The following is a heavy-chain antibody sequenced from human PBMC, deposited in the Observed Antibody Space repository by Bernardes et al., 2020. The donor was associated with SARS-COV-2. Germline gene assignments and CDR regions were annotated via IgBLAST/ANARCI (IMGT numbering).Heavy chain of an antibody. J-gene: IGHJ3*02. CDR1: GYTFTDNH. D-gene: IGHD6-13*01. V-gene: IGHV1-2*02. Sequence: ASVKVSCKASGYTFTDNHLYWVRQAPGQGLESMGWINPNSGDTHYAQRFQGRVTMTRDTSISTAYMELSRLTYDDTATFFCARELGIAAFDIWGQGTTVTVSS. CDR2: INPNSGDT. CDR3: ARELGIAAFDI.